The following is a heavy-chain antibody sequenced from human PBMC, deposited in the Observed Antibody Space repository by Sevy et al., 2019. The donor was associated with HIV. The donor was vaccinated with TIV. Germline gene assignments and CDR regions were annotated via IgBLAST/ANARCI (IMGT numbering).Heavy chain of an antibody. Sequence: GGSLRLSCAGSGFSITSYWMHWVRQAPGKGLVWVSRMNEDGSVTNHADSVRGRFTISRDIAKNTLYLQMNRLSVDDTAVYYCVKDFGGPTDYWGQGTLVTVSS. V-gene: IGHV3-74*01. D-gene: IGHD3-16*01. J-gene: IGHJ4*02. CDR2: MNEDGSVT. CDR1: GFSITSYW. CDR3: VKDFGGPTDY.